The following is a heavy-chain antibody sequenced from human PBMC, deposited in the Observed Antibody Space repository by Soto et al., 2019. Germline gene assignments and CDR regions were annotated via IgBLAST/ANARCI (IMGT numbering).Heavy chain of an antibody. CDR1: GYTFTSYG. D-gene: IGHD3-22*01. J-gene: IGHJ6*02. V-gene: IGHV1-18*01. CDR2: ISAYNGNT. CDR3: ARDLEGKWLTLYYSHGMDV. Sequence: ASVKVSCKASGYTFTSYGISWVRQAPAQGLEWMGWISAYNGNTNYAQKLQGRVTITTDTSTSTAYMELRSLRSDDTAVYYCARDLEGKWLTLYYSHGMDVWGQGTTVTRSS.